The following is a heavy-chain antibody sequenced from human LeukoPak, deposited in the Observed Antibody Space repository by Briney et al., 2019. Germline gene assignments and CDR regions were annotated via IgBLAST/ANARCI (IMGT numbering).Heavy chain of an antibody. J-gene: IGHJ4*02. CDR3: AREVEMATIRYFDY. D-gene: IGHD5-24*01. CDR2: INHSGST. CDR1: GGSFSGYY. V-gene: IGHV4-34*01. Sequence: SETLSLTCAVHGGSFSGYYWSWIRQPPGKGLEWIGEINHSGSTNYNPSLKSRVTISVDTSKNQFSLKLSSVTAADTAVYYCAREVEMATIRYFDYWGQGTLVTVSS.